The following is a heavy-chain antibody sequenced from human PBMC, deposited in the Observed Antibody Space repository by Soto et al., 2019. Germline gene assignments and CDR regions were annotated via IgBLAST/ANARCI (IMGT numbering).Heavy chain of an antibody. Sequence: QVQLVESGGGVVQPGRSLRLSCAASGFTFSSYAMHWVRQAPGKGLEWVAVISYDGSNKYYADSVKGRFTISRDNSKNTLYLQMNSLRAEDTAVYYCARGGLRLWEWLAYGMDVWGQGTTVTVSS. J-gene: IGHJ6*02. CDR1: GFTFSSYA. D-gene: IGHD3-3*01. V-gene: IGHV3-30-3*01. CDR2: ISYDGSNK. CDR3: ARGGLRLWEWLAYGMDV.